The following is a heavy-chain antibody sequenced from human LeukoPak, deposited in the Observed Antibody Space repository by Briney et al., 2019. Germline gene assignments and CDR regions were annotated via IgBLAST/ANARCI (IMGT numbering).Heavy chain of an antibody. CDR2: INHSGST. CDR1: GGSFSGYY. J-gene: IGHJ4*02. V-gene: IGHV4-34*01. D-gene: IGHD3-16*02. Sequence: PSETLSLTCAVYGGSFSGYYWSWIRQPPGKGLEWIGEINHSGSTNYNPSLKSRVTISVDTSKNQFSLKLSSVTAADTAVYYCARHRYDYVWGSYRRGGYFDYWGQGTLVTVSS. CDR3: ARHRYDYVWGSYRRGGYFDY.